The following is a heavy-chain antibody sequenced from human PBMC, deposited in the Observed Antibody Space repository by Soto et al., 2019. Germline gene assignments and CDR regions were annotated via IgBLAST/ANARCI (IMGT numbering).Heavy chain of an antibody. D-gene: IGHD1-20*01. CDR2: IYYSGSS. CDR1: GGSISSSSYY. CDR3: ARHIGDRYKPHFDY. J-gene: IGHJ4*02. Sequence: SETLSLTCTVSGGSISSSSYYWGWIRQPPGKGLEWIGSIYYSGSSYYNPSLKSRVTISVDTSKNPVSLNLSSVTAADTAVYSCARHIGDRYKPHFDYWGQGTLVTVSS. V-gene: IGHV4-39*01.